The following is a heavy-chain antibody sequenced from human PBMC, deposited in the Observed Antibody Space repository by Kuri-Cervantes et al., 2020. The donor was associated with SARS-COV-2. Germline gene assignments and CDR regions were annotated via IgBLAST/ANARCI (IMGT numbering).Heavy chain of an antibody. CDR2: IYHSGST. D-gene: IGHD3-9*01. J-gene: IGHJ4*02. CDR1: GYSISSGYY. CDR3: EGVRGGWLFDY. V-gene: IGHV4-38-2*01. Sequence: SETLSLTCAVSGYSISSGYYWGWIRQPPGKGLEWVGSIYHSGSTYYNPSLKSRVTIPVDPSKNQFSLTLSSVTAADTAVYCCEGVRGGWLFDYWGQGTMVTVSS.